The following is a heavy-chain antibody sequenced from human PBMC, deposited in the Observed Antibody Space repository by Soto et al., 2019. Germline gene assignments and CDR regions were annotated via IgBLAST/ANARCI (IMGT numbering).Heavy chain of an antibody. CDR3: ARPPTASLDAFDI. CDR1: GGSISSSHYY. V-gene: IGHV4-39*01. CDR2: IFYSGST. J-gene: IGHJ3*02. Sequence: QLQLHESGPGLVQPSETLSLTCTVSGGSISSSHYYWGWIRQPPGKGLEWIGSIFYSGSTYHNPSLKSRVTISVDTSKNQFSLKLSSVTAADTAVYYCARPPTASLDAFDIWGQGTMVTVSS.